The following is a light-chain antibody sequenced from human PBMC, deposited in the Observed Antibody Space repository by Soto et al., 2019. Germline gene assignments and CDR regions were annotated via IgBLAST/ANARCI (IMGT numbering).Light chain of an antibody. CDR1: QSVSSN. J-gene: IGKJ1*01. V-gene: IGKV3-15*01. Sequence: EVVMTQSPATLCVSPGERATLSCRASQSVSSNLAWYQQKPGQAPRLLIYGASTRATDIPARFSGSGSGTEFTITISSLQSEDVAVYYCQHYNHWPPRWTFGQGTKVEIK. CDR3: QHYNHWPPRWT. CDR2: GAS.